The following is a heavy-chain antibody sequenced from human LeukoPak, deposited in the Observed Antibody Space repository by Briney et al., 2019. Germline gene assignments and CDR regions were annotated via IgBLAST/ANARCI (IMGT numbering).Heavy chain of an antibody. D-gene: IGHD5-24*01. V-gene: IGHV3-21*01. CDR2: ISNSNNYI. CDR1: GFTFSTYS. J-gene: IGHJ4*02. Sequence: PGGSLRLSCVVSGFTFSTYSMNWARQAPGKGLEWVSSISNSNNYIHYADSIKGRFTISRDNSKNSLYLEMNSLRADDTAVYYCARVGEDVEMTPIPLDFWGQGTLVTVSS. CDR3: ARVGEDVEMTPIPLDF.